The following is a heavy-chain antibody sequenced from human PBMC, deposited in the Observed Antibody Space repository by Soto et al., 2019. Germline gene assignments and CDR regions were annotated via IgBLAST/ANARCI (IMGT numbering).Heavy chain of an antibody. D-gene: IGHD6-19*01. CDR2: ISGSGDSI. Sequence: PGGSLSLSCAASGFTFSSYAMSWVRQAPGKGLEWVSGISGSGDSIYYADSVKGRFTISRDNSKNTLYLQMNSLGAEDTAVYYCAKTVPGTKYWGQGTLVTVSS. CDR3: AKTVPGTKY. J-gene: IGHJ4*02. CDR1: GFTFSSYA. V-gene: IGHV3-23*01.